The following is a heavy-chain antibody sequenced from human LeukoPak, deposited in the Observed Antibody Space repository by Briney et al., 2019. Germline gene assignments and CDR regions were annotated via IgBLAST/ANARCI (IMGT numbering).Heavy chain of an antibody. CDR1: GGSINSGSHY. V-gene: IGHV4-61*02. J-gene: IGHJ4*02. Sequence: SQTLSLTCTVSGGSINSGSHYWSWIRQPAGKGLEWIGRIYTGGSTNYNPSLKSRVTISVDTSKNQFSLKLSSVTAADTAVYYCARGNGDYRGYYFDYWGQGTLVTVSS. D-gene: IGHD4-17*01. CDR3: ARGNGDYRGYYFDY. CDR2: IYTGGST.